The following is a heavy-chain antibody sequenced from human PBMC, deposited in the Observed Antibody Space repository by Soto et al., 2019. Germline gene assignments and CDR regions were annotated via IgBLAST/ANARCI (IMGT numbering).Heavy chain of an antibody. CDR1: GFTFSDSY. CDR2: ISGSGDII. V-gene: IGHV3-11*01. Sequence: QVQLVESGGGLVKPGGSLRLSCAASGFTFSDSYMSWIRQAPGKGLEWVSYISGSGDIIEYEDSVKGRLTISRDNAKKSLYLQMNSLRAEDTAVYYCARDGDYYDSRGYFLRDAFDIWGQGTMVTVSS. CDR3: ARDGDYYDSRGYFLRDAFDI. D-gene: IGHD3-22*01. J-gene: IGHJ3*02.